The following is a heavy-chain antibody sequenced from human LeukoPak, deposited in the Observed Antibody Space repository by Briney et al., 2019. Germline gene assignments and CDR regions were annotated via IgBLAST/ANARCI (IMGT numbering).Heavy chain of an antibody. Sequence: ASVKVSCKASGYTFTGYYVHWVRQAPGKGLEWMGGFDPEDGETIYAQKFQGRVTMTEDTSTDTAYMELSSLRSEDTAVYYCATGQDWGDFDYWGQGTLVTVSS. V-gene: IGHV1-24*01. CDR3: ATGQDWGDFDY. CDR1: GYTFTGYY. D-gene: IGHD3/OR15-3a*01. CDR2: FDPEDGET. J-gene: IGHJ4*02.